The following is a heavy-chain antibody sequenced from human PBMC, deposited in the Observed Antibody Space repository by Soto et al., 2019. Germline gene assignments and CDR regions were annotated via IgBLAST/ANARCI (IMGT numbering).Heavy chain of an antibody. V-gene: IGHV3-9*01. Sequence: EVQLVESGGGLVQPGRSLRLSCAASGFTFDDYAMHWVRQAPGKGLEWVSGISWNSGSIGYADSVKGRFTISRDNAKNSLYLQMNSLIAEDTALYYCAKDIRSIGWFDAFDIWGQGTMVTVSS. CDR2: ISWNSGSI. CDR3: AKDIRSIGWFDAFDI. D-gene: IGHD6-19*01. CDR1: GFTFDDYA. J-gene: IGHJ3*02.